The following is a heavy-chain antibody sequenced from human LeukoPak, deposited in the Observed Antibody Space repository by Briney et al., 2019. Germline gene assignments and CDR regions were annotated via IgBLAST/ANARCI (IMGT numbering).Heavy chain of an antibody. Sequence: GGSLGLSCAASGFTFSTYSMNWVRQAPGKGLEWVSSISSSSTYIYYADSVKGRFTISRDNAKNSLYLQMNSLRAEDTAVYYCASDDSSKIGGQGTLVTVSS. CDR3: ASDDSSKI. CDR1: GFTFSTYS. J-gene: IGHJ4*02. V-gene: IGHV3-21*01. D-gene: IGHD3-22*01. CDR2: ISSSSTYI.